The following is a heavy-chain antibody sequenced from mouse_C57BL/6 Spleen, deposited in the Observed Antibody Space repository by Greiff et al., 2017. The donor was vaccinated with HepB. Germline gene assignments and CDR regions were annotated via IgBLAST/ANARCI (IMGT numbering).Heavy chain of an antibody. Sequence: QVQLQQSGAELVRPGTSVKMSCKASGYTFTNYWIGWAKQRPGHGLEWIGDIYPGGGYTNYNEKFKGKATLTADKSSSTAYMQFSSLTSEDSAIYYCARWDGRGFDYWGQGTTLTVSS. D-gene: IGHD1-1*01. CDR2: IYPGGGYT. CDR3: ARWDGRGFDY. J-gene: IGHJ2*01. CDR1: GYTFTNYW. V-gene: IGHV1-63*01.